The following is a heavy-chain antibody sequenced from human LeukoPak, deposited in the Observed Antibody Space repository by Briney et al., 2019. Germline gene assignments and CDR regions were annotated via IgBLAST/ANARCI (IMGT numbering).Heavy chain of an antibody. CDR1: GFSFSSYD. J-gene: IGHJ4*02. V-gene: IGHV3-23*01. Sequence: GGSLRLSCAASGFSFSSYDMSWVRQAPGKGLEWVSGIRTSGDSTYYADSVKGRFTISRDNSRDTLNLQMNSLRAEDTAVYYCPKGLFDSSGCSEHFDYWGQGTQVTVSS. CDR2: IRTSGDST. D-gene: IGHD3-22*01. CDR3: PKGLFDSSGCSEHFDY.